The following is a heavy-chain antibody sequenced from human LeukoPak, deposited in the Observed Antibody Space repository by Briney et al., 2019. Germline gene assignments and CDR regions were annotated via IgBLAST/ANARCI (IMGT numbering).Heavy chain of an antibody. CDR2: ISSSSSYI. CDR1: GFTFSSYS. CDR3: ARAGSLAVADDY. V-gene: IGHV3-21*01. D-gene: IGHD6-19*01. J-gene: IGHJ4*02. Sequence: GGSLRLSCAASGFTFSSYSMNWVRQAPGKGLEWVSSISSSSSYIYYADSVKCRFTISRDNAKNSLYLQMNSLRAEDTAVYYCARAGSLAVADDYWGQGTLFTVSS.